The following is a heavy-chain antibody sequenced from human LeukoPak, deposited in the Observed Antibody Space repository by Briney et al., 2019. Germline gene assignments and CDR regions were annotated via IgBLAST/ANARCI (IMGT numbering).Heavy chain of an antibody. D-gene: IGHD4-23*01. J-gene: IGHJ4*02. Sequence: PGGSLRLSCAASGFTFSSYGMHWVCQAPGKGLEWVALIWFDGSNKYYADSVKGRFTISRDNSNNTLYLQMNSLRVEDTAVYYCARQTTVATDCWGQGTLVTVSS. CDR1: GFTFSSYG. CDR3: ARQTTVATDC. V-gene: IGHV3-33*01. CDR2: IWFDGSNK.